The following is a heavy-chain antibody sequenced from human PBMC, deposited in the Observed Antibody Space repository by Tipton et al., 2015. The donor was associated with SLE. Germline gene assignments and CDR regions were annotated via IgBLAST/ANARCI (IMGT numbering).Heavy chain of an antibody. V-gene: IGHV4-39*07. CDR1: GGSISSSSYY. J-gene: IGHJ4*02. CDR3: ATELRFLEWLLDY. CDR2: IYYSGST. Sequence: TLSLTCTVSGGSISSSSYYWGWIRQPPGKGLEWIGSIYYSGSTFYNPSLKSRVTISVDTSKNQFSLKLSSVTAADTAVYYCATELRFLEWLLDYWGQGTLVTVSS. D-gene: IGHD3-3*01.